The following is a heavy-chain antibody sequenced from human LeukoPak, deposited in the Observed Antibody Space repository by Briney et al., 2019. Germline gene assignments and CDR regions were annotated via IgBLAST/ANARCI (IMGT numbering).Heavy chain of an antibody. V-gene: IGHV1-2*06. CDR3: ARYSSSWYGGYDY. CDR1: GYTFTGYY. J-gene: IGHJ4*02. D-gene: IGHD6-13*01. CDR2: INPNSGGT. Sequence: GASVKVSCKASGYTFTGYYMHWVRQAPGQGLEWMGRINPNSGGTNYAQKFQGRVTMTRDTSISTAYMELCRLRSDDTAVYYCARYSSSWYGGYDYWGQGTLVTVSS.